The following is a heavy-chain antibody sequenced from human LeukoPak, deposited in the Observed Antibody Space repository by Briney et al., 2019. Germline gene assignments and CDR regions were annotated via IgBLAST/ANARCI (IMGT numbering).Heavy chain of an antibody. D-gene: IGHD6-13*01. CDR2: ISEDGSNK. CDR1: GFTFSSYG. Sequence: GGSLRLSCAASGFTFSSYGMHCVRQAPGKGLEWVAVISEDGSNKYYEDSVKGRFTISRDNSNNTLYLQMNSLRAEDTAVYCCAKDRETTASGTFDYWGQGTLVTVSS. V-gene: IGHV3-30*18. J-gene: IGHJ4*02. CDR3: AKDRETTASGTFDY.